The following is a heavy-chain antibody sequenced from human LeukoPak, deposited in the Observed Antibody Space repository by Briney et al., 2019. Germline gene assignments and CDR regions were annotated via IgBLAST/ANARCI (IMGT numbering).Heavy chain of an antibody. D-gene: IGHD3-22*01. J-gene: IGHJ4*02. CDR2: IYSGGST. CDR1: GFTFDDYG. V-gene: IGHV3-20*04. CDR3: ARVKYDSSGYYGILDY. Sequence: PGGSLRLSCAASGFTFDDYGMSWVRQAPGKGLEWVSVIYSGGSTYYADSVKGRFTISRDNARNSLYLQMNSLRAEDTAVYYCARVKYDSSGYYGILDYWGQGTLVTVSS.